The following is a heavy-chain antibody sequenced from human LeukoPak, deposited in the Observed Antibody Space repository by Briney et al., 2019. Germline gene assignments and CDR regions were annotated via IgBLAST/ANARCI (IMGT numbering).Heavy chain of an antibody. Sequence: QPGGSLRLSCAASGFSLGEYAMSWVRQAPGKGPEWVSAISSSSTYYSGSVKGRFTISRDTSKTTVYLQMNVLREDDTALYYCVKGPQVGDGYHPDYWGQGTLVTVS. D-gene: IGHD2-21*01. CDR2: ISSSST. V-gene: IGHV3-23*05. CDR3: VKGPQVGDGYHPDY. CDR1: GFSLGEYA. J-gene: IGHJ4*02.